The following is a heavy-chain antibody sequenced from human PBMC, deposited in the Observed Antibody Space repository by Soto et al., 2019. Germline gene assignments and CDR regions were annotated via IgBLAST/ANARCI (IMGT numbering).Heavy chain of an antibody. CDR3: ARSMVRGVITPPKYFDY. J-gene: IGHJ4*02. D-gene: IGHD3-10*01. CDR2: ISAYNGNT. Sequence: ASVKVSCKASGYTFTSYGISWVRQAPGQGLEWMGWISAYNGNTNYAQKLQGRVTMTTDTSTITAYMELRSLRSDDTAVYYCARSMVRGVITPPKYFDYWGQVSLVTVSS. V-gene: IGHV1-18*01. CDR1: GYTFTSYG.